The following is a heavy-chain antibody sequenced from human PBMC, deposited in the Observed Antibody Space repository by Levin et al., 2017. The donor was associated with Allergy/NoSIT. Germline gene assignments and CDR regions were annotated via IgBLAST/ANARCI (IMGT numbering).Heavy chain of an antibody. J-gene: IGHJ4*02. CDR1: GFTFSDYY. Sequence: GESLKISCAASGFTFSDYYMSWIRQAPGKGLEWVSYISSSSSYTNYADSVKGRFTISRDNAKNSLYLQMNSLRAEDTAVYYCARGGGYSSSWGDYWGQGTLVTVSS. D-gene: IGHD6-13*01. V-gene: IGHV3-11*03. CDR3: ARGGGYSSSWGDY. CDR2: ISSSSSYT.